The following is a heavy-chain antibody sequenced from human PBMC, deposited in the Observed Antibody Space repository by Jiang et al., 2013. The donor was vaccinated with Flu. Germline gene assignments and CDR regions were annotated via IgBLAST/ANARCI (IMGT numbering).Heavy chain of an antibody. J-gene: IGHJ6*02. CDR2: INAGNGNT. D-gene: IGHD6-19*01. Sequence: GAEVKKPGASVKVSCKASGYTFTSYAMHWVRQAPGQRLEWMGWINAGNGNTKYSQKFQGRVTITRDTSASTAYMELSSLRSEDTAVYYCARIAVAYYYYGMDVWGQGTTVTVSS. CDR1: GYTFTSYA. CDR3: ARIAVAYYYYGMDV. V-gene: IGHV1-3*01.